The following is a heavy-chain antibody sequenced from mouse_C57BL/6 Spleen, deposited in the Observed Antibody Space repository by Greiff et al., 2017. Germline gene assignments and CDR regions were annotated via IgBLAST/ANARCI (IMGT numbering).Heavy chain of an antibody. Sequence: QVQLQQSGPELVKPGASVKISCKASGYAFSSSWMNWVKQRPGQGLEWIGRIYPGDGDTNYNGKFKGKATLTADKSSSTAYMQLSSLTSEDSAVXFCARPLYYYGSSYAMDYWGQGTSVTVSS. J-gene: IGHJ4*01. CDR1: GYAFSSSW. CDR3: ARPLYYYGSSYAMDY. V-gene: IGHV1-82*01. D-gene: IGHD1-1*01. CDR2: IYPGDGDT.